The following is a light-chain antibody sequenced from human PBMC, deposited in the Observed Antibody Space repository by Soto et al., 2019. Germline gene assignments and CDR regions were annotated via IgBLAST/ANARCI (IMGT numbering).Light chain of an antibody. CDR3: AAWDDSLDEYV. CDR2: SSI. V-gene: IGLV1-44*01. Sequence: QSLLTKPPSESGTPGQRVNISSSGSASNIGSKSVNWYQQFPGTAPKLLIYSSIYRPSGVPARMSASKSGTSASLAISGLHSEDEADYYCAAWDDSLDEYVFGTGTKVTVL. CDR1: ASNIGSKS. J-gene: IGLJ1*01.